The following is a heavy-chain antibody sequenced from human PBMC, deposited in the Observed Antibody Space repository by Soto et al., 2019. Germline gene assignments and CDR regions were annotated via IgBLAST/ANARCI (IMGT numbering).Heavy chain of an antibody. J-gene: IGHJ3*02. CDR3: ARAGYSSSWWGRGAFDI. Sequence: QVQLQESGPGLVKPSQTLSLTCTVSGGSISSGGYYWSWIRQHPGKGLEWIGYIYYSGSTYYNPSLKSRATVSVDTSKNQFSPKLSSVTAADTAVYYCARAGYSSSWWGRGAFDIWGQGTMVTVSS. D-gene: IGHD6-13*01. CDR2: IYYSGST. V-gene: IGHV4-31*03. CDR1: GGSISSGGYY.